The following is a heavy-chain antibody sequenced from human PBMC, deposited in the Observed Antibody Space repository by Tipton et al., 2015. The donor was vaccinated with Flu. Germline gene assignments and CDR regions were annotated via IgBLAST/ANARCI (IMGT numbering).Heavy chain of an antibody. CDR2: IYPSGGGT. Sequence: QVQLVQSGAEVRKPGASVKVSCKASGYTFTGYYIHWARQAPGQGLEWMGIIYPSGGGTRYAQKLQGRVTVTRDKSTSTVYMELSSLTPDDTAVYYCARDLGAGTYSIADWGQGTLVTVSS. CDR1: GYTFTGYY. D-gene: IGHD3-10*01. J-gene: IGHJ4*02. CDR3: ARDLGAGTYSIAD. V-gene: IGHV1-46*01.